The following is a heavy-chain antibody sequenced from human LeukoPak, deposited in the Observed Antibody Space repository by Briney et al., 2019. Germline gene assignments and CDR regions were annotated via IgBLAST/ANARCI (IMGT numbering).Heavy chain of an antibody. Sequence: ETLSLTCAVYGGSFGGYDWSWVRQAPGKGLEWVSAISGSGGSTSYADSVKGRFTISRDNSKNTLYLQMNSLRAEDTAVYYCAKDRTWAHFDYWGQGTLVTVSS. J-gene: IGHJ4*02. V-gene: IGHV3-23*01. D-gene: IGHD7-27*01. CDR2: ISGSGGST. CDR3: AKDRTWAHFDY. CDR1: GGSFGGYD.